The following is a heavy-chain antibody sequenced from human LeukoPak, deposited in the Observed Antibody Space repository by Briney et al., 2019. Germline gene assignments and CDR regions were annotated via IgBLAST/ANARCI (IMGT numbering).Heavy chain of an antibody. CDR3: ASPSGGRYRDDALDI. J-gene: IGHJ3*02. V-gene: IGHV4-39*01. CDR1: SGSISSSSYY. D-gene: IGHD3-10*01. CDR2: IYYSGST. Sequence: SETLSLTCTVSSGSISSSSYYWGWIRQPPGKGLEWIGSIYYSGSTYYNPSLKSRVIISVDTSKNQFSLKLSSVTAADTAVYYCASPSGGRYRDDALDIWGQGTMVTVSS.